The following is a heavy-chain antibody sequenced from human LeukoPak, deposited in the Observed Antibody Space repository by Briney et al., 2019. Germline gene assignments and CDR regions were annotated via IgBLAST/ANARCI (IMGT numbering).Heavy chain of an antibody. Sequence: GGSLRLSCAASGFTLSSYSMNWVRQAPGNGLVWVSSISSSSSYIYYADSVKGRFTISRDNAKNSLYLQMNSLRAEDTAVYYCARGQTYYYDSSGIRIDYWGQGTLVTVSS. D-gene: IGHD3-22*01. CDR3: ARGQTYYYDSSGIRIDY. V-gene: IGHV3-21*01. J-gene: IGHJ4*02. CDR2: ISSSSSYI. CDR1: GFTLSSYS.